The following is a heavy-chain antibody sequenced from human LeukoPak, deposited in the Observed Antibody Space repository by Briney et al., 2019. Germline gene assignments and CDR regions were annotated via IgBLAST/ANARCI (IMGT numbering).Heavy chain of an antibody. Sequence: PSETLSLTCSVSGGSISSSSYYWGWIRQPPGKGLEWMGSIYYSGSTYYNSSLKSRVTISVDASSNQFSLKLSSVTVADTAVYYCARVGSYYFDYWGQGILVTVSS. D-gene: IGHD6-6*01. CDR2: IYYSGST. CDR1: GGSISSSSYY. CDR3: ARVGSYYFDY. J-gene: IGHJ4*02. V-gene: IGHV4-39*07.